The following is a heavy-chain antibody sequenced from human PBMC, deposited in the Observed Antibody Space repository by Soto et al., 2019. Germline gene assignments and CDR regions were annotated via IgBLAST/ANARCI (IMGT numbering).Heavy chain of an antibody. CDR3: ARDSVYCSGGSCTDY. CDR2: ISSSGSTI. J-gene: IGHJ4*02. V-gene: IGHV3-11*01. Sequence: QVQLVESGGGLVKPGGSLRLSCAASGFTFSDYYMSWIRQAPGKGLERVSYISSSGSTIYYPGSVKGRFTIARDNAKNSVYPQMNSMRAEDTAVYYCARDSVYCSGGSCTDYWGQGTLVTVSS. CDR1: GFTFSDYY. D-gene: IGHD2-15*01.